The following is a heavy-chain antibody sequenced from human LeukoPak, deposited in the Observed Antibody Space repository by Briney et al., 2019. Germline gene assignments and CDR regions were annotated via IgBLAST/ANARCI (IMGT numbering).Heavy chain of an antibody. CDR2: ISSSSSYI. CDR1: GFTFSSYS. J-gene: IGHJ1*01. D-gene: IGHD2-15*01. CDR3: ARDMPGLVVPHQH. V-gene: IGHV3-21*01. Sequence: PGGSLRLSCAASGFTFSSYSMNWVRQAPGKGLEWVSSISSSSSYIYYADSVKGRFTISRDNAKNSLYLQMNSLRAEDTAVYYCARDMPGLVVPHQHWGQGTLVTVSS.